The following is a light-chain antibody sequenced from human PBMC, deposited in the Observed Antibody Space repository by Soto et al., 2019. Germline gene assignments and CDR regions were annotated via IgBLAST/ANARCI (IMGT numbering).Light chain of an antibody. Sequence: EIVLTQSPGTLSLSPVERATLSCRASQSVSSYLAWYQQKPGQAPRLLIYGASSRATGIPDRFSGSGSGTDFTLTISRLEPEDFAVYYCQHYGSSSRTFGQGTKVEIK. CDR1: QSVSSY. CDR3: QHYGSSSRT. CDR2: GAS. V-gene: IGKV3-20*01. J-gene: IGKJ1*01.